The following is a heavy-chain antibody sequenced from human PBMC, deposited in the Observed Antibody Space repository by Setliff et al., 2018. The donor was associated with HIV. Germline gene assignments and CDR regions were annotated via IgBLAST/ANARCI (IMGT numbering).Heavy chain of an antibody. CDR1: GYTFTSYG. CDR2: ISGYNGNT. J-gene: IGHJ6*03. D-gene: IGHD3-3*01. Sequence: ASVKVSCKASGYTFTSYGISWVRQAPGQGLEWMGWISGYNGNTNYAQKLQGRVTMTTDTSTSTAYMELRSLRSDDTAVYYCARGLTIFGVATPGIYSFMDVWGKGTTVTVSS. V-gene: IGHV1-18*01. CDR3: ARGLTIFGVATPGIYSFMDV.